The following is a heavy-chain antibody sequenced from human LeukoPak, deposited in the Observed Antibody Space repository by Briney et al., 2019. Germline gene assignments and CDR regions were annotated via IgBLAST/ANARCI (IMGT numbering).Heavy chain of an antibody. Sequence: GGSLRLSCAASGFTFSSYSMNWVRQAPGKGLEWVSSISSSSSYIYYADSVKGRFTISRDNAKNSLYLQMNSLRAEDTAVYYCARGDIVATTRSYSWFDPWGQGTLVTVSS. CDR1: GFTFSSYS. CDR3: ARGDIVATTRSYSWFDP. D-gene: IGHD5-12*01. CDR2: ISSSSSYI. V-gene: IGHV3-21*04. J-gene: IGHJ5*02.